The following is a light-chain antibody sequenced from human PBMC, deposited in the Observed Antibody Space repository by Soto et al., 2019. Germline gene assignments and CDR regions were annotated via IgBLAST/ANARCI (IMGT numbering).Light chain of an antibody. Sequence: EIVLTKSPGTLSLSAGERATLSCRASQTISSNYLAWYQQKPGQAPRLLIFGASYRATGIPDMFSGSGSGTDFTLTISRLEPEDFAVYYCQQYGRSPPEFTFGPGTKVDIK. CDR3: QQYGRSPPEFT. CDR1: QTISSNY. CDR2: GAS. J-gene: IGKJ3*01. V-gene: IGKV3-20*01.